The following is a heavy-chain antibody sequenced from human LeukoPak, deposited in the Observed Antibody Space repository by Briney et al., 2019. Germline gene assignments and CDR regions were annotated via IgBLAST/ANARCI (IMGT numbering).Heavy chain of an antibody. Sequence: PGGSLRLSCAASGFAFSSYSMNWVRQAPGKGLEWVSSISSSSYIYYADSVKGRFTISRDNAKNSLYLQMNSLRAEDTAVYYCARGRSVDTAKWLRGNYFDYWGQGTLVTVSS. V-gene: IGHV3-21*01. CDR2: ISSSSYI. CDR1: GFAFSSYS. CDR3: ARGRSVDTAKWLRGNYFDY. J-gene: IGHJ4*02. D-gene: IGHD5-18*01.